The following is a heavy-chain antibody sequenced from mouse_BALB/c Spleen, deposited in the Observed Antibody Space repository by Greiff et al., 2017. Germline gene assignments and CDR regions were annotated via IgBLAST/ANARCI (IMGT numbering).Heavy chain of an antibody. Sequence: EVQLQQSGAELVKPGASVKLSCTASGFNIKDTYMPWVKQRPEQGLEWIGRIDPANGNTKYDPKFQGKATITADTSSNTAYLQLSSLTSEDTAVYYCARYLPYYYAMDYWGQGTSVTVSS. CDR3: ARYLPYYYAMDY. J-gene: IGHJ4*01. CDR2: IDPANGNT. D-gene: IGHD5-1*01. V-gene: IGHV14-3*02. CDR1: GFNIKDTY.